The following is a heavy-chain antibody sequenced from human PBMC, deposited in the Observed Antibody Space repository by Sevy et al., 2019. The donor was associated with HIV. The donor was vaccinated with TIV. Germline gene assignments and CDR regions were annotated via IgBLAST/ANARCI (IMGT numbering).Heavy chain of an antibody. D-gene: IGHD3-3*01. CDR3: ASPHRPTYYDFWSGYSASGGMDV. V-gene: IGHV1-8*01. CDR1: GYTFTSYD. Sequence: ASVKVSCKASGYTFTSYDITWVRQATGQGLEWMGWMNPNSGNTGYAQKFQGRVTMTRNTSISTAYMELSSLRSEDTAVYYCASPHRPTYYDFWSGYSASGGMDVWGQGTTVTVSS. CDR2: MNPNSGNT. J-gene: IGHJ6*02.